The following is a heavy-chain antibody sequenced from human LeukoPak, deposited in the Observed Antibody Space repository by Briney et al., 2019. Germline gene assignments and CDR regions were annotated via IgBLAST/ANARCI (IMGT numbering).Heavy chain of an antibody. J-gene: IGHJ4*02. D-gene: IGHD3-22*01. CDR3: AREGGLGYYYDSSGSHFDY. Sequence: GGSLRLSCAASGFTFSSYGMHWVRQAPGKGLEWVAVISYDGSNKYYADSVKGRFTISRDNSKNTLYLQMNSLRAEDTAVYYCAREGGLGYYYDSSGSHFDYWGQGTLVTVSS. V-gene: IGHV3-30*03. CDR2: ISYDGSNK. CDR1: GFTFSSYG.